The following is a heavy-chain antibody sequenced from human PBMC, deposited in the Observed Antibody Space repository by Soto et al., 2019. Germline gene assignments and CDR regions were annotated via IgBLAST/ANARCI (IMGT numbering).Heavy chain of an antibody. CDR1: GFTLSRYA. D-gene: IGHD2-15*01. J-gene: IGHJ4*02. CDR3: GRPVVLATQAHFDF. V-gene: IGHV3-64*02. CDR2: ISSNADTT. Sequence: GGSLRLSCAASGFTLSRYAMHWVRQAPGKGLECVSSISSNADTTYYADSVKGRFTISRDNSKNTLYLQMDSLRAEDMVVYFCGRPVVLATQAHFDFGGQGTVVTVSS.